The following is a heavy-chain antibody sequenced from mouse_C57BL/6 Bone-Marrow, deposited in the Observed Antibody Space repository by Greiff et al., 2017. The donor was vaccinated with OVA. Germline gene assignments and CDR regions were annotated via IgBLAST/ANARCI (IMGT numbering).Heavy chain of an antibody. CDR1: GYSITSGYY. CDR2: ISYDGSN. CDR3: ARDGDSSGYVGY. V-gene: IGHV3-6*01. D-gene: IGHD3-2*02. J-gene: IGHJ3*01. Sequence: EVQLQESGPGLVKPSQSLSLTCSVTGYSITSGYYWNWIRQFPGNKLEWMGYISYDGSNNYNPSLKNRISITRDTSKNQFFLKLNSVTTEDTATYYCARDGDSSGYVGYWGQGTLVTVSA.